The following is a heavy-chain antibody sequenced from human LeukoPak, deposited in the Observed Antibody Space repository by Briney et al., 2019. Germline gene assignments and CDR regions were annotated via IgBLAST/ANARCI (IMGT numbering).Heavy chain of an antibody. Sequence: PGGSLRLSCAASGFTFSSYAMSWVRQAPGKGLEWVSAISGSGGSTYYADSAKGRFTISRDNSKNTLYLQMNSLRAEDTAVYYCARGEGGCSWYDCYGMDVWGQGTTVTVSS. V-gene: IGHV3-23*01. CDR2: ISGSGGST. CDR1: GFTFSSYA. J-gene: IGHJ6*02. D-gene: IGHD6-13*01. CDR3: ARGEGGCSWYDCYGMDV.